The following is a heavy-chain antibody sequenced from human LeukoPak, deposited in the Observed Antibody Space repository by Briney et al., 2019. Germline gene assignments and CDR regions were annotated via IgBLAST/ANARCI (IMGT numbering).Heavy chain of an antibody. J-gene: IGHJ4*02. CDR2: IRSRANNYAT. Sequence: PGGSLRLSCAASGFTFSDSNMHWVRQASGKGLEWVGRIRSRANNYATAYGASVTGSFTISRDDSKNTAYLQMNSLKTEDTAVFYCTRTPDFWSGYSDWGQGTLVTVPS. D-gene: IGHD3-3*01. CDR1: GFTFSDSN. V-gene: IGHV3-73*01. CDR3: TRTPDFWSGYSD.